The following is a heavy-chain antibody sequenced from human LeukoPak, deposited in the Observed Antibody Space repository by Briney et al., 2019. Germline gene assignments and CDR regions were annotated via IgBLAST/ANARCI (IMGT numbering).Heavy chain of an antibody. Sequence: GGSLRLSCAVSGFTVSSNYMSWVRQAPGKGLEWVSVIYSGTNTYYADSVKGRFIISRDNPKNTLYLQMNNLRAEDTALYSCASHCTSASCYAYWGQGTLVAVSS. CDR3: ASHCTSASCYAY. V-gene: IGHV3-53*01. CDR1: GFTVSSNY. J-gene: IGHJ4*02. D-gene: IGHD2-2*01. CDR2: IYSGTNT.